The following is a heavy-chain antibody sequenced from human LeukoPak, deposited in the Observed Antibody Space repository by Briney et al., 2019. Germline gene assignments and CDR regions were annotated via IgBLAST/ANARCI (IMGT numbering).Heavy chain of an antibody. CDR3: PRAHCSGGTCYGNDAFDI. CDR1: GFTFGDYA. Sequence: GRCLRLSCPASGFTFGDYAMTWVRQAPGKWLEWIGFIRSKTYGGTTECAASVKGRFTISRDDSKSIAYLQMNSLKTEDTAMYYCPRAHCSGGTCYGNDAFDIWGQGTMVTVSS. D-gene: IGHD2-15*01. CDR2: IRSKTYGGTT. V-gene: IGHV3-49*04. J-gene: IGHJ3*02.